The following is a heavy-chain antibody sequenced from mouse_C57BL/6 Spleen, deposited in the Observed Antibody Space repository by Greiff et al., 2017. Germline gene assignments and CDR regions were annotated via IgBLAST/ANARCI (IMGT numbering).Heavy chain of an antibody. CDR2: INPSNGGT. CDR3: AISITTVVATDWYFDV. Sequence: QVQLQQPGTELVKPGASVKLSCKASGYTFTSYWMHWVKQRPGQGLEWIGNINPSNGGTNYNEKFKSKATLTVDKSSSTAYMQLSSLTSEDSAVYYCAISITTVVATDWYFDVWGTGTTVTVSS. CDR1: GYTFTSYW. D-gene: IGHD1-1*01. V-gene: IGHV1-53*01. J-gene: IGHJ1*03.